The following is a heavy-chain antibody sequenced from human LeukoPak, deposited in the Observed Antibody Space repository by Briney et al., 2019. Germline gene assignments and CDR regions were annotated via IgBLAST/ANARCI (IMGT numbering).Heavy chain of an antibody. V-gene: IGHV3-23*01. CDR1: GFTFSSYA. CDR2: ISSSGVST. J-gene: IGHJ5*02. D-gene: IGHD3-16*02. Sequence: PGGSLRLSCAASGFTFSSYAMTWVRLAPGKGLEWVSAISSSGVSTYYADSVKGRFTISRDNSKNTLYLQMNSLRAEDLAVYYCAKVSLWGSYRLEAWGQGTLVTVSS. CDR3: AKVSLWGSYRLEA.